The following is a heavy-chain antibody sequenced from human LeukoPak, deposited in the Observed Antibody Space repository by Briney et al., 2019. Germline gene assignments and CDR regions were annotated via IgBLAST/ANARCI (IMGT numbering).Heavy chain of an antibody. CDR2: IYSDGRT. D-gene: IGHD4-23*01. J-gene: IGHJ3*02. V-gene: IGHV3-66*01. Sequence: GGSLRLSCVASGFTVSSNYMSWVRQAPGKGLEWVSVIYSDGRTYYADAVKGRFTISRDNPKNTMYLQMNSLRAEDTAVYYCARDLATTVVTPVYFGNAFDIWGQGTMVTVSS. CDR1: GFTVSSNY. CDR3: ARDLATTVVTPVYFGNAFDI.